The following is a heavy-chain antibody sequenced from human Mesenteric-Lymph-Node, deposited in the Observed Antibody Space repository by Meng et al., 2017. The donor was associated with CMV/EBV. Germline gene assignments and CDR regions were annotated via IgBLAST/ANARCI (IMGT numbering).Heavy chain of an antibody. CDR2: IYPGDSDT. J-gene: IGHJ6*02. CDR3: ARLGDYQYYAMDV. CDR1: GYSFTNYW. V-gene: IGHV5-51*01. Sequence: GESLKISCKGSGYSFTNYWIGWVRQMPGKGLEWMGIIYPGDSDTRYSPSFQGQVTISADKSISTAYLHWSSLKASDTAMYYCARLGDYQYYAMDVWGQGTTVTVSS.